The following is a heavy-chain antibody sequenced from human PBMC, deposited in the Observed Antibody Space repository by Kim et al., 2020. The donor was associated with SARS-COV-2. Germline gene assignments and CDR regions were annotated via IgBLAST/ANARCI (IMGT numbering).Heavy chain of an antibody. V-gene: IGHV3-48*02. CDR2: SSSTI. CDR3: ARDFGY. Sequence: SSSTIYYADSVKGRFTISRDNAKNSLYLQMNSLRDEDTAVYYCARDFGYWGQGTLVTVSS. J-gene: IGHJ4*02.